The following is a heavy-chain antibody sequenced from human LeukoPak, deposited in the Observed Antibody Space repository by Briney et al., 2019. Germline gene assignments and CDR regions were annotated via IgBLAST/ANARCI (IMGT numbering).Heavy chain of an antibody. CDR3: ARHASVSGNWPRPLDY. J-gene: IGHJ4*02. CDR1: GGSISSSSYY. V-gene: IGHV4-39*01. D-gene: IGHD3-3*01. CDR2: IYYSGST. Sequence: SETLSLTCTVSGGSISSSSYYWGWVRQPPGKGLEWIANIYYSGSTYYSPSLRSRVTISVDTSKNQFSLKRTSVTAADTAVYYCARHASVSGNWPRPLDYWGQGSLVTVSS.